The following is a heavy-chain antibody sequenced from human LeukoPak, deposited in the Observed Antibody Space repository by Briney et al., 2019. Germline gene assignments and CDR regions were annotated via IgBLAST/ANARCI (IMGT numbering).Heavy chain of an antibody. CDR3: ARALAVAGTKTGTSIDY. CDR2: ISSSSSYI. D-gene: IGHD6-19*01. J-gene: IGHJ4*02. V-gene: IGHV3-21*01. CDR1: GFTFSSYS. Sequence: KPGGSLRLSCAASGFTFSSYSMNWVRQAPGKGLEWVSSISSSSSYIYYADSVEGRFTISRDNAKNSLYLQMNSLRAEDTAVYYCARALAVAGTKTGTSIDYWGQGTLVTVSS.